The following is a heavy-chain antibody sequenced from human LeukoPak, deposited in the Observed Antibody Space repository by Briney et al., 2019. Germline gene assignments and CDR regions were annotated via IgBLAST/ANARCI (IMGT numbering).Heavy chain of an antibody. CDR3: ARDRGGSYSAIDY. D-gene: IGHD1-26*01. CDR2: ISSSSSTI. CDR1: GFTFSSYS. Sequence: GGSLRLSCAASGFTFSSYSMNWVRQAPGKGLEWVSYISSSSSTIYYADSVKGRFTISRDNAKNSLYPQMNSLRAEDTAVYYCARDRGGSYSAIDYWGQGTLVTVSS. J-gene: IGHJ4*02. V-gene: IGHV3-48*04.